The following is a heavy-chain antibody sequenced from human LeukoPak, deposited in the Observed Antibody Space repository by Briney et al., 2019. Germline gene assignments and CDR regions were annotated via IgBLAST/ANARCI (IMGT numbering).Heavy chain of an antibody. D-gene: IGHD3-10*01. CDR1: EFSVGSNY. CDR3: ANIWFGELLTLDY. V-gene: IGHV3-66*01. J-gene: IGHJ4*02. Sequence: GGSLRLSCAASEFSVGSNYMTWVRQAPGKGLEWVSLIYSGGSTYYADSVKGRFTISRDNSKNTLYLQMNSLRAEDTAVYYCANIWFGELLTLDYWGQGTLVTVSS. CDR2: IYSGGST.